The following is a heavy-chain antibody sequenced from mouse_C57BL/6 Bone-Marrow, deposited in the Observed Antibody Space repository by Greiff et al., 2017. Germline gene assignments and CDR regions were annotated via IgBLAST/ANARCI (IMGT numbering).Heavy chain of an antibody. Sequence: QVQLQASGPELVKPGASVKISCKASGYAFSSSWMNWVKQRPGKGLEWIGRIYPGDGDTNYNGKFKGKATLTADKSSSTAYMQLSSLTSEDSAVYFCARSRKAMDYWGQGTSVTVSS. CDR1: GYAFSSSW. V-gene: IGHV1-82*01. CDR3: ARSRKAMDY. CDR2: IYPGDGDT. J-gene: IGHJ4*01.